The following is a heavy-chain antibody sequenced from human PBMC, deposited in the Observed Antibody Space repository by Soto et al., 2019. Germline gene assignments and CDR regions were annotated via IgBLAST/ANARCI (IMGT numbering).Heavy chain of an antibody. D-gene: IGHD3-3*01. Sequence: VHVSCTASGSAFTSSAIHWGRQATGPGLEWMGWMNPNSGNTGYAQKFQGRVTMTRNTSISTAYMEVSSLRSEDTAVYYCARAPIKIFGVARRYMDVWGQGTTVTVS. CDR3: ARAPIKIFGVARRYMDV. J-gene: IGHJ6*02. CDR2: MNPNSGNT. V-gene: IGHV1-8*01. CDR1: GSAFTSSA.